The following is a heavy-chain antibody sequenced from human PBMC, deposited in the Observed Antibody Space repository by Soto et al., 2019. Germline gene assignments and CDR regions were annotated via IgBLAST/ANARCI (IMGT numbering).Heavy chain of an antibody. V-gene: IGHV1-69*13. J-gene: IGHJ4*02. Sequence: GASVKVSCKASGGTFRSYAISWVRQAPGQGLELMGGIIPIFGTANYAQKFQGRVTITADESTSTAYMELSSLRSEDTAVYYCASVRGSSSWTALDYRGQGTLVTVSS. CDR2: IIPIFGTA. CDR3: ASVRGSSSWTALDY. CDR1: GGTFRSYA. D-gene: IGHD6-13*01.